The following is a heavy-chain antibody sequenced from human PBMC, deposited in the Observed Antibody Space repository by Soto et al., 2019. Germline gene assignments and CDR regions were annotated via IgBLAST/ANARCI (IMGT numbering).Heavy chain of an antibody. CDR1: GFTFSSYA. V-gene: IGHV3-30-3*01. CDR2: ISYDGSNK. J-gene: IGHJ4*02. D-gene: IGHD2-15*01. Sequence: GGSLRLSCAASGFTFSSYAMHWVRQAPGKGLEWVAVISYDGSNKYYADSVKGRFTISRDNSKNTLYLQMNSLRAEDTAVYYCAVVFGYWGQGTLVTVSS. CDR3: AVVFGY.